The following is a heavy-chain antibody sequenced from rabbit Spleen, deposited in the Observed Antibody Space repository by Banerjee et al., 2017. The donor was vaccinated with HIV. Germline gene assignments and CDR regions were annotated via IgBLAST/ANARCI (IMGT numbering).Heavy chain of an antibody. D-gene: IGHD1-1*01. V-gene: IGHV1S40*01. Sequence: QSLEGSGGDLVKPGASLTLTCTASGVSFSISSYMCWVRQAPGKGLEWIACIDAGSSAFTYFATWAKGRFTISKTSSTTVTLQMTRLTAADTATYFCARDTSSSFSSYGMDLWGPGTLVTVS. CDR2: IDAGSSAFT. CDR1: GVSFSISSY. J-gene: IGHJ6*01. CDR3: ARDTSSSFSSYGMDL.